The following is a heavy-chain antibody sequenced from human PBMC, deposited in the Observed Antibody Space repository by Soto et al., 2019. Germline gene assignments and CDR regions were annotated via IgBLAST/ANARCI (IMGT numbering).Heavy chain of an antibody. Sequence: SETLSLTCTVSGGSVTSGNYYWSWIRQPPGKGLEWIGHIYYSGSTNYNPSLKSRVTISVDASKNQFSLKLSSVTAADTAIYYCARGPVVTPFVDYWGQGTLVTVS. D-gene: IGHD2-21*02. V-gene: IGHV4-61*01. J-gene: IGHJ4*02. CDR3: ARGPVVTPFVDY. CDR2: IYYSGST. CDR1: GGSVTSGNYY.